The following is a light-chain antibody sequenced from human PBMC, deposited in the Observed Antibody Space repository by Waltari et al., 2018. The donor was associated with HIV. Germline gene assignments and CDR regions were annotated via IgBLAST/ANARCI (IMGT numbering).Light chain of an antibody. J-gene: IGKJ5*01. V-gene: IGKV4-1*01. CDR3: QQYNSYPIT. CDR1: QSVLYTSNNNNY. CDR2: WAS. Sequence: DIVMTQTPDSLAVSLGERATINCKSSQSVLYTSNNNNYLSWYQQKPGQPPRLLIYWASTRESGVPDRFSGSESGTDFTLTISSLQPEDFATYYCQQYNSYPITFGQGTRLEIK.